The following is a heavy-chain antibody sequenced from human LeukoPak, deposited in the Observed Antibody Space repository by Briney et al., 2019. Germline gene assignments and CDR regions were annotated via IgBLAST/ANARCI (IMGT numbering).Heavy chain of an antibody. Sequence: PGGSLRLSCAAPGLTFSSYGMHWVRQAPGKGLEWVAFIRYDGSNKYYADSVKGRFTISRDNSKNTLYLQMNSLRAEDTAVYYCAKADWFYYYYYMDVWGKGTTVTISS. J-gene: IGHJ6*03. V-gene: IGHV3-30*02. CDR1: GLTFSSYG. CDR2: IRYDGSNK. D-gene: IGHD3-9*01. CDR3: AKADWFYYYYYMDV.